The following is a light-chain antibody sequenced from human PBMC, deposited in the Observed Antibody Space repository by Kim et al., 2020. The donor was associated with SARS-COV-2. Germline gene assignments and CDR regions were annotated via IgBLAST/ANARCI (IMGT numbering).Light chain of an antibody. J-gene: IGLJ3*02. Sequence: QSALTQPPSASGTPGQRVTISCSGSSSNIGSNNVVWYQQLPGAAANLLIYSNNQRPSGIPDRFSGSRSGTSASLAISGLQSGDEADYYCAVWDDSLKQGVFGGGTQLTVL. CDR2: SNN. V-gene: IGLV1-44*01. CDR3: AVWDDSLKQGV. CDR1: SSNIGSNN.